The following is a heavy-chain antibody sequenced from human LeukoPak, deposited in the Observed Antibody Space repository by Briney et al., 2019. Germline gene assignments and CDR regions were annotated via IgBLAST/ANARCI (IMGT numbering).Heavy chain of an antibody. CDR3: AKDPPRKVRAVAGESSDY. CDR2: ISVNGGTT. D-gene: IGHD6-19*01. J-gene: IGHJ4*02. Sequence: GGSLRLSCAASEFTLSSYAMSWVRQAPGKGLEWVSGISVNGGTTYYADSVKGRFTISRDNSKNTLYLQMNSLRAEDTAVYYCAKDPPRKVRAVAGESSDYWGQGTLVTVSS. V-gene: IGHV3-23*01. CDR1: EFTLSSYA.